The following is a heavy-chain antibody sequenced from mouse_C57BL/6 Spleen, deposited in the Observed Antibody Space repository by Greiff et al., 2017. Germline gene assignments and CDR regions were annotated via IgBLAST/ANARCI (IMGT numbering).Heavy chain of an antibody. CDR1: GFTFSSYA. J-gene: IGHJ3*01. Sequence: DVKLVESGEGLVKPGGSLKLSCAASGFTFSSYAMSWVRQTPEKRLEWVAYISSGGDYIYYADTVKGRFPIARDNARNTLYLQMSSLKSEDTAMYYCTRGRDYYGSSYGAYWGQGTLVTVSA. V-gene: IGHV5-9-1*02. CDR3: TRGRDYYGSSYGAY. D-gene: IGHD1-1*01. CDR2: ISSGGDYI.